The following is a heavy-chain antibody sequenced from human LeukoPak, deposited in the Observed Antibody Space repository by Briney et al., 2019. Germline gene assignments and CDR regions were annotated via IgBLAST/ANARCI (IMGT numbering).Heavy chain of an antibody. CDR3: AKGPSDFDFDY. D-gene: IGHD3/OR15-3a*01. V-gene: IGHV1-69-2*01. J-gene: IGHJ4*02. CDR1: GYTFTDYY. CDR2: VDPEDGET. Sequence: GATVKISCKVSGYTFTDYYMHWVQQAPGKGREWMGLVDPEDGETIYAKKFQGRVTITADTSTDTAYMELSSLRSEDTAVYYCAKGPSDFDFDYWGQGTLVTVSS.